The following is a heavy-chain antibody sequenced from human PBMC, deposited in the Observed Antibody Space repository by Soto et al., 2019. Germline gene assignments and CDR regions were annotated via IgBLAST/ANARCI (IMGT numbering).Heavy chain of an antibody. V-gene: IGHV3-74*01. CDR2: IISDGSST. J-gene: IGHJ4*01. CDR3: ATATGWNPGY. CDR1: GFTFSSSL. D-gene: IGHD1-1*01. Sequence: GGFLRLSCAASGFTFSSSLRHWVRQPPGKGLVWVSRIISDGSSTTYANSVKGRFTISRDNAKNTLYLQMDSLRADDSAMYYCATATGWNPGYWGRGTLVTVSS.